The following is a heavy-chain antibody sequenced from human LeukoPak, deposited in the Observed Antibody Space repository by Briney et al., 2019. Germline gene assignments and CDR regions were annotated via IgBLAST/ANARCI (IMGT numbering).Heavy chain of an antibody. D-gene: IGHD4/OR15-4a*01. CDR1: GGSITDYY. CDR2: IYYSATT. J-gene: IGHJ5*02. Sequence: SETLSLTCTVSGGSITDYYWSCIPQPPGKGLEWIGYIYYSATTNYNPPLKSRVTISIDASKNQFSLNLTSLTAADTAVYYCARGVPFDPWGQGTQVTVSS. CDR3: ARGVPFDP. V-gene: IGHV4-59*01.